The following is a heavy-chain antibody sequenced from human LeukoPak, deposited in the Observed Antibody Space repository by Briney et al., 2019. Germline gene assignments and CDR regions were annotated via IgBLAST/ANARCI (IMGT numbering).Heavy chain of an antibody. CDR1: AFTVSHNY. CDR3: AGYYVLNWFDP. D-gene: IGHD3-3*01. J-gene: IGHJ5*02. Sequence: GGSLRLSCAASAFTVSHNYMTWVRQALGKGLEGVSVIYSGGATYYADSVKGRFTISRDNYQNTLYLLMNSLRVEDTAVYYCAGYYVLNWFDPWGQGTLVTVSS. CDR2: IYSGGAT. V-gene: IGHV3-53*01.